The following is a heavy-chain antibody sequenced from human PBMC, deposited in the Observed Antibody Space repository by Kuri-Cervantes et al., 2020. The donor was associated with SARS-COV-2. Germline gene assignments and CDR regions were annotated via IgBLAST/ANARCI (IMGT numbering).Heavy chain of an antibody. CDR1: GGTFSSYA. V-gene: IGHV1-69*05. J-gene: IGHJ4*02. CDR3: ARTYGSGTPPSY. CDR2: IIPIFGTA. Sequence: SVKVSCKASGGTFSSYAISWVRQAPGQGLEWMGGIIPIFGTANYAQKFQGRVTITTDESTSTAYMELSSLRSEDAAVYYCARTYGSGTPPSYWGQGTLVTVSS. D-gene: IGHD3-10*01.